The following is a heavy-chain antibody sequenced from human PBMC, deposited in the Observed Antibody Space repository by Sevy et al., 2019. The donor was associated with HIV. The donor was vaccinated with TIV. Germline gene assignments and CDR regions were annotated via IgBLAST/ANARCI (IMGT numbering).Heavy chain of an antibody. D-gene: IGHD4-4*01. J-gene: IGHJ2*01. CDR1: GFSLSDYA. V-gene: IGHV3-30-3*01. CDR3: AKHYIHDISDGWYFDL. Sequence: GGSLRLSCAASGFSLSDYAIHWARQGPVKGLEWLTVISFDGGNKYYADSVKGRFTISRENSKNTLYLQVNSLRVEDTAVYYCAKHYIHDISDGWYFDLWGRGTLVTVSS. CDR2: ISFDGGNK.